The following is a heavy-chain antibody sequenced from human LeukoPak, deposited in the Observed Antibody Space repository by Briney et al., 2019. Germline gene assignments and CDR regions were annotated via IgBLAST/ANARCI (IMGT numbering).Heavy chain of an antibody. CDR2: ISSSSSTI. CDR1: GFTFSSYR. V-gene: IGHV3-48*01. Sequence: GGSLRLSCAASGFTFSSYRMNWVRQAPGKGLEWVSYISSSSSTIYYADSVKGRFTISRDNAKTSLYLQMNSRRAEDTAVYYCATDRPRGVAAAGFDYWGQGTRVPVSS. J-gene: IGHJ4*02. D-gene: IGHD6-13*01. CDR3: ATDRPRGVAAAGFDY.